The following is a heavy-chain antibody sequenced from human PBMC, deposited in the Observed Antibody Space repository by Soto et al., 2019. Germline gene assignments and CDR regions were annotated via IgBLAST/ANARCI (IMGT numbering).Heavy chain of an antibody. J-gene: IGHJ5*02. V-gene: IGHV3-66*01. Sequence: EVQLVESGGGLVQPGGSLRLSCAASGFTVSSNYMSWVRQAPGKGLEWVSVIYSGGTTYYADSVKGRFTISRDNSKHTLYLQMNRLRAEDTAVYYCARNGDSSDYRGWFDPWGQGTLVTVSS. CDR3: ARNGDSSDYRGWFDP. D-gene: IGHD3-22*01. CDR2: IYSGGTT. CDR1: GFTVSSNY.